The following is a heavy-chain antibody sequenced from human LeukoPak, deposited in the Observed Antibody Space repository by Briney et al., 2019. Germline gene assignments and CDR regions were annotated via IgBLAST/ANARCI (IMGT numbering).Heavy chain of an antibody. CDR1: GFTFSSYS. J-gene: IGHJ4*02. Sequence: PGGSLRLSCAASGFTFSSYSMNWVRQAPGKGLEWVSGISWNSGSIGYADSVKGRFTISRDNAKNSLYLQMNSLRAEDMALYYCAKDSRGWYNYFDYWGQGTLVTVSS. CDR2: ISWNSGSI. D-gene: IGHD6-19*01. V-gene: IGHV3-9*03. CDR3: AKDSRGWYNYFDY.